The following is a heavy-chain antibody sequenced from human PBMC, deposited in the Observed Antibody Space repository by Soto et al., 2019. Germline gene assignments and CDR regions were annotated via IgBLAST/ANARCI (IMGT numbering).Heavy chain of an antibody. CDR1: GFKFSNYA. CDR3: AKDRRAGGNSAFYFGF. V-gene: IGHV3-23*01. CDR2: ISATGGGT. Sequence: GGSLRLSCAASGFKFSNYAMSWVRQAPGKGLEWVSLISATGGGTYYADSVKGRFTISRDNSHNTLYLQVHSLTAEDTAVYYCAKDRRAGGNSAFYFGFCGQRAQFTVSS. D-gene: IGHD3-16*01. J-gene: IGHJ4*02.